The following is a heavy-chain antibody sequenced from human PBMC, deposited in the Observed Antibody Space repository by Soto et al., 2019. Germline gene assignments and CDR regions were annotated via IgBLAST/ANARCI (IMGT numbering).Heavy chain of an antibody. J-gene: IGHJ5*02. CDR3: ARARITMGRGVTPDVGRFDP. CDR1: GGSISSYY. V-gene: IGHV4-59*01. Sequence: PSETLSPTCTVSGGSISSYYWSWIRQPPGKGLEWIGYIYYSGSTNYNPSLKSRVTISVDTSKNQFSLKLSSVTAADTAVYYCARARITMGRGVTPDVGRFDPRGQGTLVTV. D-gene: IGHD3-10*01. CDR2: IYYSGST.